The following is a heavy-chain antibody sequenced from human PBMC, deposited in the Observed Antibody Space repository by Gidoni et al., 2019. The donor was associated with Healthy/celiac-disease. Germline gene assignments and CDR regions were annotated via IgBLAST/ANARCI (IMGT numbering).Heavy chain of an antibody. J-gene: IGHJ3*02. CDR1: GFTFSRSG. Sequence: QVQLVESGGGVVQPGRSLILSCAASGFTFSRSGMHWVRQAPGKGLEWVAVISYDGSNKYYADSVKGRFNISRDNSKNTLYLQMNSLRAEDTAVYYCAKGGGIAVAGTKDAFDIWGQGTMVTVSS. D-gene: IGHD6-19*01. CDR3: AKGGGIAVAGTKDAFDI. V-gene: IGHV3-30*18. CDR2: ISYDGSNK.